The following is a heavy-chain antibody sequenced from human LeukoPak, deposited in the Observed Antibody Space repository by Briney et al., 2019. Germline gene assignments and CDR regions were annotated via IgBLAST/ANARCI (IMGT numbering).Heavy chain of an antibody. CDR3: ARDSDWNDGLDY. Sequence: GGSLRLSCAASGFTFSSYSMNWVRQAPGKGLEWVSSISTSSLYIYYADSVRGRFTVSRNNARNSLYLQVNSLRAEDTAVYYCARDSDWNDGLDYWGQGTLVTVSS. D-gene: IGHD1-1*01. V-gene: IGHV3-21*01. J-gene: IGHJ4*02. CDR1: GFTFSSYS. CDR2: ISTSSLYI.